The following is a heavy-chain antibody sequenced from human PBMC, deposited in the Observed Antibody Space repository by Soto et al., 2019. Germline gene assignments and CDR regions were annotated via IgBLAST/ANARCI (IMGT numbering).Heavy chain of an antibody. J-gene: IGHJ5*02. CDR3: ARDLSPADSPATGGFDP. D-gene: IGHD2-8*02. CDR1: GDSISSSNSH. V-gene: IGHV4-39*02. Sequence: SETLSLTCTVSGDSISSSNSHWGWTRQPPGKGLEYIGSVYYGGAIFYSGNIYYNPSLKSRVTISVDTSKNQFSLRAEDTAVYYCARDLSPADSPATGGFDPWGQGTLVTVSS. CDR2: IFYSGNI.